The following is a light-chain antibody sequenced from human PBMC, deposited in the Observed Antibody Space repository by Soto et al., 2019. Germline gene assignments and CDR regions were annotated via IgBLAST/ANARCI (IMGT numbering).Light chain of an antibody. CDR1: QSVRSNY. V-gene: IGKV3-20*01. Sequence: EIALTQDPGTLSLSPGERATLSCRASQSVRSNYLAWYQRKPGQAPRLLIYGASTRATGIPDRFSGTGSGTDFTLTISRLEPEDFAVYYCQQYGGSPYTFGQGTKLEIK. CDR2: GAS. J-gene: IGKJ2*01. CDR3: QQYGGSPYT.